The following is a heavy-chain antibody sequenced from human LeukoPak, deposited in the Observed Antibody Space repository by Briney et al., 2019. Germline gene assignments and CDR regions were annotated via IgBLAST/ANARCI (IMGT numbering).Heavy chain of an antibody. Sequence: SETLSLTCGVYGGSFCGYYWSWIRPPPGKGLEWMGEINQSASTNSTPSLKSRVTISVDTSRNQFSLKLSSVTDAETAVYYCARGTGHSWYGGPLDYWDQGILATVSS. CDR3: ARGTGHSWYGGPLDY. CDR1: GGSFCGYY. CDR2: INQSAST. D-gene: IGHD6-13*01. J-gene: IGHJ4*02. V-gene: IGHV4-34*01.